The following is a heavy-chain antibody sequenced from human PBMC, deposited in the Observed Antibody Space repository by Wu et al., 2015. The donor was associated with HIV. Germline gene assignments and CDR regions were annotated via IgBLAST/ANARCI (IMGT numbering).Heavy chain of an antibody. D-gene: IGHD3-22*01. Sequence: QVQLVQSGAEVKKPGSSVKVSCKASGGTFSSYAISWVRQAPGQGLEWMGRIIPIFGTANYAQKFQGRVTITADESTSTAYMELSSLRSEDTAVYYCASASYDSSGYHYYYYGMDVWGQGTTVTVSS. CDR1: GGTFSSYA. CDR2: IIPIFGTA. V-gene: IGHV1-69*13. J-gene: IGHJ6*02. CDR3: ASASYDSSGYHYYYYGMDV.